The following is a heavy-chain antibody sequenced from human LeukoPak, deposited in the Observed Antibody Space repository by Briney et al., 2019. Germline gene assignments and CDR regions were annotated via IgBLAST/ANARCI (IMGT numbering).Heavy chain of an antibody. D-gene: IGHD3-16*02. CDR2: ISSSSSYI. Sequence: GGSLRLSCAASGFTFSSYSMNWVRQAPGKGLEWVSSISSSSSYIYYADSVKGRFTISRDNAKNSLYLQMNSLRAEDTAVYYCARETYDYVWGSYRYPYFDYWGQGTLVTVSS. CDR1: GFTFSSYS. V-gene: IGHV3-21*01. CDR3: ARETYDYVWGSYRYPYFDY. J-gene: IGHJ4*02.